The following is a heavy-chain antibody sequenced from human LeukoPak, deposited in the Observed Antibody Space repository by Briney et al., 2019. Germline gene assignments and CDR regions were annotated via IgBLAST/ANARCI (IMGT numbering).Heavy chain of an antibody. Sequence: GGPLRLSCAASGFTFSSSWMHWVRQAPGKGLVWVSRINTGGSNTVYADSVKSRFTISRDNAKNTLYLQVNSLRAEDTAVYYCASSRDYYDSSGYYPYYFDYWGQGTLVTVSS. V-gene: IGHV3-74*01. J-gene: IGHJ4*02. D-gene: IGHD3-22*01. CDR3: ASSRDYYDSSGYYPYYFDY. CDR1: GFTFSSSW. CDR2: INTGGSNT.